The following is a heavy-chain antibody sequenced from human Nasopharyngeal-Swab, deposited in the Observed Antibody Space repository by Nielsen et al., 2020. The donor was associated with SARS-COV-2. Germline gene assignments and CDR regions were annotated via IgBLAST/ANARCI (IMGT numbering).Heavy chain of an antibody. CDR1: GFTFSSYG. Sequence: GESLKISCAASGFTFSSYGFHWVRQAPGKGLEWVAAISYDGTNKYYADSVKGRFTISSDNSKNTLYLQMNSLRTEDAALYYCARDGEYCRGPKCFIDHNYMDVWGTGTTVTVSS. V-gene: IGHV3-30-3*01. CDR3: ARDGEYCRGPKCFIDHNYMDV. CDR2: ISYDGTNK. J-gene: IGHJ6*03. D-gene: IGHD2/OR15-2a*01.